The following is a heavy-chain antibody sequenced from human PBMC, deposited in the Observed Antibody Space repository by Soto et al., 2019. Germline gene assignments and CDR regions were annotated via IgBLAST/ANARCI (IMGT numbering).Heavy chain of an antibody. CDR2: MNPNSGNT. Sequence: VGCEACGESVDSSDIDWAQQATGQGLEWMGWMNPNSGNTGYAQKFQGRVTMTRNTSISTAYMELSSLRSEDTAVYYCARLPPHLNYGMDVWGQGTTVTVSS. CDR3: ARLPPHLNYGMDV. V-gene: IGHV1-8*01. J-gene: IGHJ6*02. CDR1: GESVDSSD.